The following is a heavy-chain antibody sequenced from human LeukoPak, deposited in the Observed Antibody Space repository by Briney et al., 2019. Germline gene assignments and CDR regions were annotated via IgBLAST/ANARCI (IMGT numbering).Heavy chain of an antibody. J-gene: IGHJ4*02. CDR1: GGSFSGYY. Sequence: SETLSLTCAVYGGSFSGYYWSWIRQHPGRGLEWIGYLFYTGSTYYNPSLKSRVTISVDTSKNHFSLRLSSVTAADTAVYYCARLQINYYDSSGHGGFDYWGQGTLVTVSS. CDR3: ARLQINYYDSSGHGGFDY. V-gene: IGHV4-31*11. D-gene: IGHD3-22*01. CDR2: LFYTGST.